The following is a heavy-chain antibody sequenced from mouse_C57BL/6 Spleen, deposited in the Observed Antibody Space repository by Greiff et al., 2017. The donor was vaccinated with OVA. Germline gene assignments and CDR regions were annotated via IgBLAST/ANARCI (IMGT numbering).Heavy chain of an antibody. J-gene: IGHJ2*01. Sequence: EVQLVESGPELVKPGASVQIPCKASGYTFTDYNMDWVKQSHGKSLEWIGDINPNNGGTIYNQKFQGKATLTVDKSSSTAYMELRSLTSEDTAGYYCARRKEGYYFDYWGQGTTLTVSS. CDR1: GYTFTDYN. CDR2: INPNNGGT. V-gene: IGHV1-18*01. CDR3: ARRKEGYYFDY.